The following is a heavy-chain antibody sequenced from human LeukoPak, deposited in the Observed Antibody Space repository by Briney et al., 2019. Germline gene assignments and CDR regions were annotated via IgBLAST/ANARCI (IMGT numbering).Heavy chain of an antibody. CDR2: IDPSDSYT. CDR1: GYSFTSHW. Sequence: WESLKIPCKSSGYSFTSHWISWVRQIPGKGPEWMGRIDPSDSYTNYSPSFQGHVTISADKCISTAHLQWSSLKASDTAMYYCARGTHYFDIWGQGTLVTVSS. D-gene: IGHD1-14*01. V-gene: IGHV5-10-1*01. J-gene: IGHJ4*02. CDR3: ARGTHYFDI.